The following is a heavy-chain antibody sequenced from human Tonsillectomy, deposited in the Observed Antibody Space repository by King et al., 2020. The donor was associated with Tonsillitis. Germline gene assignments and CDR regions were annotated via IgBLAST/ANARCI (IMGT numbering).Heavy chain of an antibody. J-gene: IGHJ3*02. CDR3: ARRRFYDDGSGYLPDVFDI. CDR1: GFSLNITGMC. D-gene: IGHD3-22*01. Sequence: TLKESGPALVRPTQTLTLTCSFSGFSLNITGMCLSWIRQPPGKALEWLARIDWDDDKYYSTSLETRLIISKDTSKNQVVLKMTNMDPVDTATYYCARRRFYDDGSGYLPDVFDIWGQGAMVTVSS. V-gene: IGHV2-70*11. CDR2: IDWDDDK.